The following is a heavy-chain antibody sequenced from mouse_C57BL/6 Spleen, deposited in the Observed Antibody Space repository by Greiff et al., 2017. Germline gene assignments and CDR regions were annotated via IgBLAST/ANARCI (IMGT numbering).Heavy chain of an antibody. V-gene: IGHV3-6*01. Sequence: EVQLQQSGPGLVKPSQSLSLTCSVTGYSITSGYYWNWIRPFPGNKLEWMGYISYDGSNNSNPSLKNRISITRDPSKTQFFLKLNSVTTEYTATYYCARVCYYGPHFLYWYFDVWGTGTTVTVSS. J-gene: IGHJ1*03. CDR1: GYSITSGYY. CDR3: ARVCYYGPHFLYWYFDV. D-gene: IGHD1-1*01. CDR2: ISYDGSN.